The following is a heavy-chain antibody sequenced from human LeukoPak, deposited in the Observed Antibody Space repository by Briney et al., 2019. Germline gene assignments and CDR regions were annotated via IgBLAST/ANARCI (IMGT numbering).Heavy chain of an antibody. V-gene: IGHV1-18*01. CDR2: ISAYNGNT. CDR3: ARGGTSCCYDAFDI. D-gene: IGHD2-2*01. CDR1: GYTFTSYG. J-gene: IGHJ3*02. Sequence: ASVKVSCTASGYTFTSYGISWVRQAPGQGLEWMGWISAYNGNTNYAQKLQGRVTMTTDTSTSTAYMELRSLRSDDTAVHYCARGGTSCCYDAFDIWGQGTMVTVSS.